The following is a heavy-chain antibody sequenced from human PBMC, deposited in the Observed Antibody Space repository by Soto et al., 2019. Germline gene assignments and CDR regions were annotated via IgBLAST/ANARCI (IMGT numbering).Heavy chain of an antibody. D-gene: IGHD5-18*01. CDR1: GYTFTSYA. CDR2: INAGNGNT. CDR3: ARGLNGYLHYFDY. V-gene: IGHV1-3*01. Sequence: ASVKLSCKASGYTFTSYAMHWVRQAPGQRLEWMGWINAGNGNTKYSQKFQGRVTITRDTSASTAYMELSSLRSEDTAVYYCARGLNGYLHYFDYWGQETPVTVSS. J-gene: IGHJ4*02.